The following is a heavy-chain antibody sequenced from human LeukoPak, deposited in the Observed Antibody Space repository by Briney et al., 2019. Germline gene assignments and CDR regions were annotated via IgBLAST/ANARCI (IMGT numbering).Heavy chain of an antibody. CDR2: ISHDGGSK. CDR1: GFTFRSYG. J-gene: IGHJ4*02. CDR3: AKSEGLLLGHFGY. V-gene: IGHV3-30*18. Sequence: PGGSLRLSCEASGFTFRSYGMHWVRQAPGKGLEWVTSISHDGGSKYSADSVKGRFTISRDNSKNTLSLQMNSLRAEDTAVYYCAKSEGLLLGHFGYWGQGTLVTVSS. D-gene: IGHD1-26*01.